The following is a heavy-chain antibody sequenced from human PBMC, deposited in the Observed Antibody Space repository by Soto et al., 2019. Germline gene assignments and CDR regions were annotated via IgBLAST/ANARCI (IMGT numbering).Heavy chain of an antibody. D-gene: IGHD3-22*01. V-gene: IGHV3-30*18. CDR2: ISYDGSNK. CDR3: AKGAPNSSGYYYHDY. CDR1: GFTFSSYG. J-gene: IGHJ4*02. Sequence: LRLSCAASGFTFSSYGMHWVRQAPGKGLEWVAVISYDGSNKYYADSVKGRFTISRDNSKNTLYLQMNSLRAEDTAVYYCAKGAPNSSGYYYHDYWGQGTQVTAPQ.